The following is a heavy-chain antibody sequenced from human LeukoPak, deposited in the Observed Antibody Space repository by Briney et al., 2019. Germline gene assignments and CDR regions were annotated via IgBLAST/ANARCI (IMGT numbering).Heavy chain of an antibody. D-gene: IGHD4-17*01. Sequence: PSQTLSLTCTVSGSSISSGGYYWSWIRQHPGRGLEWIGYIYYSGSTYYNPPLKSRVTISVDTSKNQFSLKLSSVTAADTAVYYCARLVPYGDYYYYYYMDVWGKGTTVTVSS. CDR3: ARLVPYGDYYYYYYMDV. CDR2: IYYSGST. CDR1: GSSISSGGYY. V-gene: IGHV4-31*03. J-gene: IGHJ6*03.